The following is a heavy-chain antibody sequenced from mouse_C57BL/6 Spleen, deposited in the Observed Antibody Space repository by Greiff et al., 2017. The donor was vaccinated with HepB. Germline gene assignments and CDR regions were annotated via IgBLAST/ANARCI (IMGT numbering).Heavy chain of an antibody. J-gene: IGHJ1*03. Sequence: EVQLQESEGGLVQPGSSMKLSCTASGFTFSDYYMAWVRQVPEKGLEWVANINYDGSSTYYLDSLKSRFIISRDNAKNILYLQMSSLKSEDTATYYCARGAITTVVDWYFDVWGTGTTVTVSS. CDR3: ARGAITTVVDWYFDV. CDR2: INYDGSST. D-gene: IGHD1-1*01. V-gene: IGHV5-16*01. CDR1: GFTFSDYY.